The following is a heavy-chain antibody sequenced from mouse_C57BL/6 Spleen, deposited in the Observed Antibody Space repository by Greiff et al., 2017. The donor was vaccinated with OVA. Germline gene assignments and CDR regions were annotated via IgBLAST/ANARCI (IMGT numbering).Heavy chain of an antibody. CDR2: IYPGSGST. D-gene: IGHD1-1*01. V-gene: IGHV1-55*01. CDR1: GYTFTSYW. J-gene: IGHJ2*01. CDR3: AREGHYYGSSPSCDY. Sequence: QVQLQQSGAELVKPGASVKMSCKASGYTFTSYWITWVKQRPGQGLEWIGDIYPGSGSTNYNEKFKSKATLTVDTSSSTAYMQLSSLTSEDSAVYYCAREGHYYGSSPSCDYWGQGTTLTVSS.